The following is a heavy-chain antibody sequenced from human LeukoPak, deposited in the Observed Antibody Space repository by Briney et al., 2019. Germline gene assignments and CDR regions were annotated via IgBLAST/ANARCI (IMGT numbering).Heavy chain of an antibody. J-gene: IGHJ4*02. V-gene: IGHV4-59*01. Sequence: PSETLSLTCTVSGGSISSYYWSWIRQPPGKGLEWIGYIYYSGSTDYNPPLKSRVTISVDTSKNQFSLKLSSVTAADTAVYYCARARGQQPGEFDYWGQGTLVTVSS. D-gene: IGHD6-13*01. CDR1: GGSISSYY. CDR3: ARARGQQPGEFDY. CDR2: IYYSGST.